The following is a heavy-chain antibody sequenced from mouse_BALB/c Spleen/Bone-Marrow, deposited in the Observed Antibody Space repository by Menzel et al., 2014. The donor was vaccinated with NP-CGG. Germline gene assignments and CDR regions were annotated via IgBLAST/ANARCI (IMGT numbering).Heavy chain of an antibody. D-gene: IGHD1-1*02. CDR1: GFSLTSYG. J-gene: IGHJ4*01. V-gene: IGHV2-6-2*01. Sequence: LQESGPDLVAPSQSLSITCTVSGFSLTSYGVHWVRQPPGKGLEWLVVIWSDGSTTYNSALKSRLSISEDNSKSQVFLKMNSLQADDTAMHYCARHGNYAMDYWGQGTSVTVSS. CDR3: ARHGNYAMDY. CDR2: IWSDGST.